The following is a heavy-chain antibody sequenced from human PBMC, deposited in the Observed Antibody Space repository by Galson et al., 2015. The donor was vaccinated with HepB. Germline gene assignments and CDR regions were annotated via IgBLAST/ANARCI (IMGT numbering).Heavy chain of an antibody. J-gene: IGHJ6*03. CDR1: GFSLSTSGVG. Sequence: PALVKPTQTLTLTCTFSGFSLSTSGVGVGWIRQPPGKALEWLALIYWNDDKRYSPSLKSRLTITKDTSKNQVDLILTNMDPVDTGTYYCTRQSAQGRHPTTYYSFYYMDVWGKGTTVTVSS. D-gene: IGHD1/OR15-1a*01. CDR2: IYWNDDK. V-gene: IGHV2-5*01. CDR3: TRQSAQGRHPTTYYSFYYMDV.